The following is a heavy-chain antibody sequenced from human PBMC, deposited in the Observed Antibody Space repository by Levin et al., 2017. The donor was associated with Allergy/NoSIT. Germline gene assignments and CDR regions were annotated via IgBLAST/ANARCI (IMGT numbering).Heavy chain of an antibody. CDR2: IYPGDSDT. CDR3: ARVGFQGGATTKYDY. D-gene: IGHD3-16*01. Sequence: GESLKISCKGSGYSFTSYWIGWVRQMPGKGLEWMGIIYPGDSDTRYSPSFQGQVTISADKSISTAYLQWSSLKASDTAMYYCARVGFQGGATTKYDYWGQGTLVTVSS. J-gene: IGHJ4*02. CDR1: GYSFTSYW. V-gene: IGHV5-51*01.